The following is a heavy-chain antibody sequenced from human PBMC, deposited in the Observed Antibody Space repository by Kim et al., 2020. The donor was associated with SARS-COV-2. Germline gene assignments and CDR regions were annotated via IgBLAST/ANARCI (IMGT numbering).Heavy chain of an antibody. CDR3: ARPRIAVAGGGAFDI. J-gene: IGHJ3*02. V-gene: IGHV3-21*01. D-gene: IGHD6-19*01. Sequence: SGKGRFTISRDNAKNSLYLQMNSLRAEDTAVYYCARPRIAVAGGGAFDIWGQGTMVTVSS.